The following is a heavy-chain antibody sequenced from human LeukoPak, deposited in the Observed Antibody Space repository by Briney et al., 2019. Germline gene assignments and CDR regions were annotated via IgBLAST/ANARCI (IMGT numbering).Heavy chain of an antibody. J-gene: IGHJ5*02. V-gene: IGHV1-18*04. D-gene: IGHD6-19*01. CDR1: GYTFTGYY. CDR2: ISAYNGNT. CDR3: ARGVAVAGTIDLVWDNWFDP. Sequence: ASVKVSCKASGYTFTGYYMHWVRQAPGQGLEWMGWISAYNGNTNYAQKLQGRVTMTTDTSTSTAYMELRSLRSDDTAVYYCARGVAVAGTIDLVWDNWFDPWGQGTLVTVSS.